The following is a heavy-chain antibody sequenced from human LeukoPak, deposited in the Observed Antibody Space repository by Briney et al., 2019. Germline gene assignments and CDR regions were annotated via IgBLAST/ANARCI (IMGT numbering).Heavy chain of an antibody. V-gene: IGHV4-39*01. J-gene: IGHJ4*02. Sequence: KPSETLSLTCTVSGGSISSSSYYWGWIRQPPGKGLEWIGSIYYSGSTYYNPSLKSRVTISVDTSKNQFSLKLSSVTAADTAVYYCARYGQWLPYYFDYWGQGTLVTVSS. CDR3: ARYGQWLPYYFDY. CDR2: IYYSGST. CDR1: GGSISSSSYY. D-gene: IGHD6-19*01.